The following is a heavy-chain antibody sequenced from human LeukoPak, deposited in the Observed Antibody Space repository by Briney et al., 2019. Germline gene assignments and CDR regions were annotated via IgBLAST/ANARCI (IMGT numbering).Heavy chain of an antibody. V-gene: IGHV3-23*01. CDR3: AKVSDYNYVWGSHRSYYLHY. CDR2: ISGSGGST. J-gene: IGHJ4*02. CDR1: GVTLSSYA. D-gene: IGHD3-16*02. Sequence: PGASLRLSCAASGVTLSSYAMSWVRQAPGKGLEWVSGISGSGGSTYYADSLKGRFTISRDNSKNTLYLQMNSLRAEDTAVYYCAKVSDYNYVWGSHRSYYLHYWGQGTLVTVSS.